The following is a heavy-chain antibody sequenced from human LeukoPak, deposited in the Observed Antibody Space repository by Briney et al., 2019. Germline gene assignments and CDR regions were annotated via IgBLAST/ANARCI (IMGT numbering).Heavy chain of an antibody. D-gene: IGHD1-26*01. J-gene: IGHJ4*02. Sequence: GGSLSLSCAASGFTFSTYGMNWVRQAPGRGLEWVSYIRSGRSTIYYGDSVKGQFTNSRDNAKNSMYVQMNSLGAEGTGVYYCARRDSGSYAFDYWGQGTLVTVSS. CDR2: IRSGRSTI. V-gene: IGHV3-48*01. CDR1: GFTFSTYG. CDR3: ARRDSGSYAFDY.